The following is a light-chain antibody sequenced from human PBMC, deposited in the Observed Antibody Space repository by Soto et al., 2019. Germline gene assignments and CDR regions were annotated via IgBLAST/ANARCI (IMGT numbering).Light chain of an antibody. V-gene: IGKV1-39*01. CDR3: QQYYSYPQ. CDR1: QSISNY. CDR2: AAS. J-gene: IGKJ1*01. Sequence: DIQMTQSPSSLSASVGDRVTITCRASQSISNYLNWYQQKPGKAPKLLIYAASSLQSGVPSRFSGSGSGTDFTLTISCLQSEDFATYYCQQYYSYPQFGQGTKVDIK.